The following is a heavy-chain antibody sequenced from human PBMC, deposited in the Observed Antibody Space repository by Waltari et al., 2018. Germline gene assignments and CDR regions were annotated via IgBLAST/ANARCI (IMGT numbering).Heavy chain of an antibody. Sequence: QVQLQESGPGLVKPSETLSLTCTVSGGSISSHYWSWLRQPPGKGLEWIGYIYYSGSTNYNPSLKSRVTISVDTSKNQFSLKLSSVTAADTAVYYCARVPSDEYSGSLKPPGFDPWGQGTLVTVSS. D-gene: IGHD1-26*01. V-gene: IGHV4-59*11. J-gene: IGHJ5*02. CDR1: GGSISSHY. CDR3: ARVPSDEYSGSLKPPGFDP. CDR2: IYYSGST.